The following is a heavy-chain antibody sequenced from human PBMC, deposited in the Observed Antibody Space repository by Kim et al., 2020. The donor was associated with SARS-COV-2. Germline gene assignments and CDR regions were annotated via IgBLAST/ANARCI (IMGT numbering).Heavy chain of an antibody. Sequence: GGSLRLSCAASGFTFSSYWMSWVRQAPGKGLEWVANIKQDGSEKYYVDSVKGRFTISRDNAKNSLYLQMNSLRAEDTAVYYCARLYDILTGYYLGGVEGSFFDYWGQGTLVTVSS. V-gene: IGHV3-7*01. D-gene: IGHD3-9*01. CDR3: ARLYDILTGYYLGGVEGSFFDY. CDR2: IKQDGSEK. CDR1: GFTFSSYW. J-gene: IGHJ4*02.